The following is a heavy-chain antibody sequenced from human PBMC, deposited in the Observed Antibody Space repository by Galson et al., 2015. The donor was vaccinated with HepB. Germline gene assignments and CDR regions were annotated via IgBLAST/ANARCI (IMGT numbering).Heavy chain of an antibody. Sequence: CAISGDSASSNSAAWNWIRQSPSRGLEWLGRTYYRSKWYNDYAVSVKSRITINPDTSKNQFSLQLNSVTPEDTAVYYCARVVEPRDAFDIWGQGTMVTVSS. J-gene: IGHJ3*02. CDR3: ARVVEPRDAFDI. CDR2: TYYRSKWYN. V-gene: IGHV6-1*01. CDR1: GDSASSNSAA.